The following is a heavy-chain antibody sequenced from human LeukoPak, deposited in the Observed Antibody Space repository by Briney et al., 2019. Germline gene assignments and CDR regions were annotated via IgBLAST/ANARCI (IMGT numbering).Heavy chain of an antibody. CDR1: GLTFSTYA. Sequence: GGSLRLSCTASGLTFSTYALSWVRQTPGKGLEWLSVISATGSTTYYADSVRGRFTISRDNSKNTLYLQMDSLRAEDTAVYYCARGRYYDMDVWGQGTTVTVSS. D-gene: IGHD6-6*01. V-gene: IGHV3-23*01. CDR3: ARGRYYDMDV. CDR2: ISATGSTT. J-gene: IGHJ6*02.